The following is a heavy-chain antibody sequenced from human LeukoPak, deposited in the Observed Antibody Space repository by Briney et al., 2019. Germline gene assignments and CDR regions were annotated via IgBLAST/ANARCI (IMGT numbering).Heavy chain of an antibody. CDR3: ARVSRNTMVRGVFDY. Sequence: SETLSLTCTVSGDSISSYYWSWIRQPPGKGLEWIGYTHYSGSTNHNPSLKSRVTISVDTSKNQFSLKLSSVTAADTAVHYCARVSRNTMVRGVFDYWGQGTLVTVSS. CDR2: THYSGST. V-gene: IGHV4-59*01. J-gene: IGHJ4*02. CDR1: GDSISSYY. D-gene: IGHD3-10*01.